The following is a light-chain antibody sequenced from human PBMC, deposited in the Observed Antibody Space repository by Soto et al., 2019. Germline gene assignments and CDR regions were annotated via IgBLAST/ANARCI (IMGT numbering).Light chain of an antibody. Sequence: EIALTQSPGTLSLSPGARATLSCLASQSVSTRYLAWYQQKPGQAPRLLIYGASRRATGIPDRFSGSGSGTDFTLSISSLQPGDVGIYSCQQYHTWPPITFGQGTLLEIK. CDR2: GAS. CDR3: QQYHTWPPIT. CDR1: QSVSTRY. V-gene: IGKV3-20*01. J-gene: IGKJ5*01.